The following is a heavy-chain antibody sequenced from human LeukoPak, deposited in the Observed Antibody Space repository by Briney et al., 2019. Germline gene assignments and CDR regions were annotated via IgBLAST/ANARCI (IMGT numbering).Heavy chain of an antibody. CDR3: ARGVDPTGTTVYSAFDY. D-gene: IGHD1-1*01. CDR1: GYSISSGYY. CDR2: INHSGST. J-gene: IGHJ4*02. V-gene: IGHV4-38-2*02. Sequence: SETLSLTCTVSGYSISSGYYWSWIRQPPGKGLEWIGEINHSGSTNYNPSLKSRVTISVDTSKNQFSLKLSSVTAADTAVYYCARGVDPTGTTVYSAFDYWGQGTLVTVSS.